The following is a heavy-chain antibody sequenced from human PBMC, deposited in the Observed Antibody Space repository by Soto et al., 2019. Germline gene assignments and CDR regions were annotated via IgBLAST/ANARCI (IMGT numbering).Heavy chain of an antibody. V-gene: IGHV1-8*01. CDR1: GYTFTSYD. CDR3: ARDRETYGMDV. CDR2: MNPNSGNT. J-gene: IGHJ6*02. Sequence: QVQLVQSGAEVKKPGASVKVSCKASGYTFTSYDINWVRQATGQGLEWMGWMNPNSGNTAYAQKFQGRVTMPRNTSISTAYMGLSSLRSEATAVYYCARDRETYGMDVWGQGTTVTVSS.